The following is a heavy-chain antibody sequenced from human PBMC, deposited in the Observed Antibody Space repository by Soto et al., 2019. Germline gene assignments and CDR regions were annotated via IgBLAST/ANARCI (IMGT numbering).Heavy chain of an antibody. J-gene: IGHJ4*02. CDR2: INPSGGST. D-gene: IGHD3-9*01. Sequence: QVQLVQSGAEVKKPGASVKVSCKASGYTFTSYYMHWVRQAPGQGLEWMGIINPSGGSTSYAQKFQGRVTLTRDTSTSTVYMELSSLRSEDTAVYYCARYLTGDLVFDYWGQGTLVTVSS. CDR1: GYTFTSYY. V-gene: IGHV1-46*01. CDR3: ARYLTGDLVFDY.